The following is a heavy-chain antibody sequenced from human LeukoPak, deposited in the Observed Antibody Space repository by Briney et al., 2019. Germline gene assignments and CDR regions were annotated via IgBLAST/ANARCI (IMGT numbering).Heavy chain of an antibody. J-gene: IGHJ4*02. CDR3: ARGRVY. Sequence: SETLSLTCAVYGGSFSGYYWSWIRQPPGKGLEWIGEINHSGGTNYNPSLKSRVTISVDTSKNQFSLKLSSVTAADTAVYYCARGRVYWGQGTLVTVSS. CDR2: INHSGGT. CDR1: GGSFSGYY. V-gene: IGHV4-34*01.